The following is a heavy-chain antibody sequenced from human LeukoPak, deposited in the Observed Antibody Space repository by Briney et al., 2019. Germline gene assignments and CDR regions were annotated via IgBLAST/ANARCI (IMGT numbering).Heavy chain of an antibody. CDR1: GFFFSGSS. D-gene: IGHD1-26*01. Sequence: GGSLRLSCEASGFFFSGSSMNWVRQAPGQGLEWVSSITDDGASTYYADSVKGRFTISRDNPKNTLLLFMDSLRIDDTGLYFCTREGGVGAADAGFWGQGTLVAVSS. CDR2: ITDDGAST. V-gene: IGHV3-21*06. J-gene: IGHJ4*02. CDR3: TREGGVGAADAGF.